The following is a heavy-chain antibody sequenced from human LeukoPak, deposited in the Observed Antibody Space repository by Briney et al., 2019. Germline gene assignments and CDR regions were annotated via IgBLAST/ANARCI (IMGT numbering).Heavy chain of an antibody. CDR2: TRNKANSYTT. CDR1: GFTFSDHY. Sequence: GGSLRLSCAASGFTFSDHYMDWVRQAPGKGLEWVGRTRNKANSYTTEYAASVKGRFTISRDDSKNSLYLQMNSLKTEDTAVYYCARDLAMPYLNAFDIWGQGTMVTVSP. V-gene: IGHV3-72*01. D-gene: IGHD2-2*01. J-gene: IGHJ3*02. CDR3: ARDLAMPYLNAFDI.